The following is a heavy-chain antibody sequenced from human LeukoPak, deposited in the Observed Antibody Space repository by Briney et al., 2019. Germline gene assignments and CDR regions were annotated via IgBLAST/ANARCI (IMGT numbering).Heavy chain of an antibody. CDR1: GYTFTTYG. V-gene: IGHV1-18*01. CDR2: ISTHNCDT. Sequence: ASEKVSCKASGYTFTTYGVSWVRQAPGQGLEWMGCISTHNCDTNYAQKVQGRVTMTTDTSTNTAYMELRSLRSDDTAVYYCARGGFYYDSSGYLESFDYWGQGTLVTVSS. D-gene: IGHD3-22*01. J-gene: IGHJ4*02. CDR3: ARGGFYYDSSGYLESFDY.